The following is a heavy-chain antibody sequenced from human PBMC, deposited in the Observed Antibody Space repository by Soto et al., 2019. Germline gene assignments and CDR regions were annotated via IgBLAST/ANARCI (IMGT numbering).Heavy chain of an antibody. J-gene: IGHJ5*02. Sequence: PSETLSLTCTVSGGSISSYYWSWIRQPPGKGLEWIGYIYYSGSTNYNPSLKSRVTISVDTSKNQFSLKLSSVTAADTAVYYCARDDSSSWGWFDPWGQGXLVTVSS. V-gene: IGHV4-59*01. D-gene: IGHD6-13*01. CDR1: GGSISSYY. CDR2: IYYSGST. CDR3: ARDDSSSWGWFDP.